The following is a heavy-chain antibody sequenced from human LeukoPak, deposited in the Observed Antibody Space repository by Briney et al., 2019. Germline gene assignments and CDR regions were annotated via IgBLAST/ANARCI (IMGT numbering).Heavy chain of an antibody. J-gene: IGHJ3*02. CDR1: GYTFNTYG. CDR2: ISPFNGNT. CDR3: ARDREQWVPLGALDI. D-gene: IGHD6-19*01. Sequence: ASVTVSCRASGYTFNTYGISWVRQAPGQGLEWIGWISPFNGNTNYAQNVQGRATMTTDTSTSTAYMDLRGLRSDDTAVYYCARDREQWVPLGALDIWGQGTMVTVSS. V-gene: IGHV1-18*01.